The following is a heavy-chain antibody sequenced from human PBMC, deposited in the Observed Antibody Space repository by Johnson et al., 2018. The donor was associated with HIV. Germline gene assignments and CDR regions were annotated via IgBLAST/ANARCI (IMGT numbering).Heavy chain of an antibody. J-gene: IGHJ3*02. Sequence: EQLVESGGGFVQPGRSLRLSCAASGFTFDDYAIHWVRQPPGKGLEWVANIQQDRSEKYYVAALTGRFTIPRDNSKNTLYLQMNSRRAEDTGVYYGARDRVITFGGVIGRGAFDIWGQGTMVTVSS. CDR2: IQQDRSEK. CDR3: ARDRVITFGGVIGRGAFDI. CDR1: GFTFDDYA. V-gene: IGHV3-7*01. D-gene: IGHD3-16*02.